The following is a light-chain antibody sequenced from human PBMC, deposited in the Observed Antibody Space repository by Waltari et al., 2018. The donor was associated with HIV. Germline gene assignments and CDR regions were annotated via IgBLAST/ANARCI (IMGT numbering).Light chain of an antibody. CDR1: QFFGSGA. CDR2: AES. CDR3: QQYGSSPLRT. Sequence: EIVLTQSPDTLSLSQGERATLSCRASQFFGSGALAWYQQKPGQSPRLLIYAESNRAAGIPDRFSGSASGTEFTLTISRLEPEDFAVYYCQQYGSSPLRTFGQGTKVEVK. J-gene: IGKJ1*01. V-gene: IGKV3-20*01.